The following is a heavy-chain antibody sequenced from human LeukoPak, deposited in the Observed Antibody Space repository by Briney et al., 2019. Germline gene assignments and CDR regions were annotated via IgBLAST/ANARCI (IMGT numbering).Heavy chain of an antibody. CDR2: MNPNSGNT. V-gene: IGHV1-8*01. J-gene: IGHJ5*02. CDR1: GCTFTSYD. Sequence: AAVKVSCKASGCTFTSYDINWVRQATGQGLEWMGWMNPNSGNTGYAQKFQGRVTMTRNTSISTAYMELSSLRSEDTAVYYCARAFLWFGELFSLENWFDPWGQGTLVTVSS. CDR3: ARAFLWFGELFSLENWFDP. D-gene: IGHD3-10*01.